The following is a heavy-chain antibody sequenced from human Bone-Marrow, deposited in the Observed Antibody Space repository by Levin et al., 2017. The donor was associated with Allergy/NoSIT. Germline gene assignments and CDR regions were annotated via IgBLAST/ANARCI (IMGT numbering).Heavy chain of an antibody. V-gene: IGHV5-51*01. CDR1: GYYFSSFW. Sequence: RGESLKISCQGSGYYFSSFWIAWVRQLPGQGLEWMGMIYPYDSDARYSPSFQGQVTISVDKATDTAYLQWTSLKASDTAIYYCAKFNYGDPFDPWGQGTLVTVSS. J-gene: IGHJ5*02. CDR3: AKFNYGDPFDP. D-gene: IGHD4-17*01. CDR2: IYPYDSDA.